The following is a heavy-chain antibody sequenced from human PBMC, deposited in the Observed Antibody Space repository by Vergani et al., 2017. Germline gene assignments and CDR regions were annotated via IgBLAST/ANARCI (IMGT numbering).Heavy chain of an antibody. J-gene: IGHJ6*02. V-gene: IGHV1-69*08. CDR1: GGTFSSYT. D-gene: IGHD2-15*01. CDR3: ARDKYCSGGSCYSGGYGMDV. CDR2: IIPILGIA. Sequence: QVQLVQSGAEVKKPGSSVKVSCKASGGTFSSYTISWVRQAPRQGLEWMGRIIPILGIANYAQKFQGRVTITADKSTSTAYMELSSLRSEDTAVYYCARDKYCSGGSCYSGGYGMDVWGQGTTVTVSS.